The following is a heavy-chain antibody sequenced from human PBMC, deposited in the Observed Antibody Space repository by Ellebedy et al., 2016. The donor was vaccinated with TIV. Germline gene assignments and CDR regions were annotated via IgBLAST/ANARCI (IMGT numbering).Heavy chain of an antibody. Sequence: SETLSLTCNVSGGSISSYYWSWIRQPPGKGLEWIGFIYYSGSTNYNPSLQNRVTISIDRSKKQFSLKLSSVTAADPAVYYCARYVSYFDTPDQIDYYFDSWGQGTLVTVSS. J-gene: IGHJ4*02. D-gene: IGHD3-22*01. CDR3: ARYVSYFDTPDQIDYYFDS. CDR2: IYYSGST. CDR1: GGSISSYY. V-gene: IGHV4-59*08.